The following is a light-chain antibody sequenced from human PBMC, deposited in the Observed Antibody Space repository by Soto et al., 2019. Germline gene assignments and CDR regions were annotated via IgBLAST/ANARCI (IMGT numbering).Light chain of an antibody. Sequence: EMVMTQSPATLSVSPGERATLSCRASQSVSSNLAWYQQKPGQAPRLLIHDASTRATGIPARFSGSGSGTEFTLTISSLQSEDFAVYYCQQYNNWPPMYTFGQGTKLEIK. CDR3: QQYNNWPPMYT. V-gene: IGKV3-15*01. CDR2: DAS. CDR1: QSVSSN. J-gene: IGKJ2*01.